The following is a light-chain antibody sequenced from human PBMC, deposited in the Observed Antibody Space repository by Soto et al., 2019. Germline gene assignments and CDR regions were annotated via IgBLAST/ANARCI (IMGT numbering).Light chain of an antibody. CDR2: AAF. J-gene: IGKJ4*01. Sequence: DMEMTQSPSSLSASVGDRVTITCRASQSISNYLNWYQHKPGKVPKLLIYAAFSLQSGVPTRFSGSGAGTNFTLTINSLQPEDFATYYCQLSYGTPLTFGGGTKIEIK. V-gene: IGKV1-39*01. CDR3: QLSYGTPLT. CDR1: QSISNY.